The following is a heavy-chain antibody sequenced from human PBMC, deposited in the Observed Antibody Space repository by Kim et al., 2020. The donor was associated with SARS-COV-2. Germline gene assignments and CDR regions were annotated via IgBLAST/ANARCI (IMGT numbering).Heavy chain of an antibody. CDR1: GYTFTDYY. J-gene: IGHJ4*02. V-gene: IGHV1-2*06. Sequence: ASVKVSCKASGYTFTDYYLHWVRQAPGQGLEWMGRINPSTGATNYAQKFQGRVSVTRDTSISTAYMELSRLRSDDTAAYFCARGTSPVPAASDYWGQGTL. D-gene: IGHD2-2*01. CDR2: INPSTGAT. CDR3: ARGTSPVPAASDY.